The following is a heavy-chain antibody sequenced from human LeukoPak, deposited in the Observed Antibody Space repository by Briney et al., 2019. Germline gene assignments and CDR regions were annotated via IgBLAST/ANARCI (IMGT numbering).Heavy chain of an antibody. CDR2: INHSGST. J-gene: IGHJ4*02. V-gene: IGHV4-34*01. Sequence: SETLSLTCAVFGGSFSSYFWSWIRQSPGKGLEWIGEINHSGSTNYNPSLKSRVTISLGTSKNQFSLKLSSVTAADTAVYYCARQGYYGSGSYTRFDYWGQGTLVTVSS. D-gene: IGHD3-10*01. CDR3: ARQGYYGSGSYTRFDY. CDR1: GGSFSSYF.